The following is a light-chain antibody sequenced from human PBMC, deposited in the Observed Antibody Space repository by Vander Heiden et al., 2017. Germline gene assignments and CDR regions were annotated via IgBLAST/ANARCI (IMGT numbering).Light chain of an antibody. CDR3: QQDDSTPLT. CDR1: QSVLYSSNNKSY. CDR2: WAS. Sequence: DIVMTHSTDSLSVSLGERATINCKSSQSVLYSSNNKSYLAWYQQKPGQPPKLLIYWASTRESGVPDRFSGSGSGTDFTLTISSLQAEDVAVYYCQQDDSTPLTFGGGTKVEIK. V-gene: IGKV4-1*01. J-gene: IGKJ4*01.